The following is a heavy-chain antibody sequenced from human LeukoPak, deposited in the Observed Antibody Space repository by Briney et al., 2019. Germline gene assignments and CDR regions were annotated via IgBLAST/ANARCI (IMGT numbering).Heavy chain of an antibody. CDR3: ARRGYYYGSGSSWFDP. J-gene: IGHJ5*02. CDR1: GYSFTSYW. Sequence: GESLKISCKGSGYSFTSYWISWVRQMPGKGLEWMGRIDSSDSYTNYSPSFQGHVTISADKSISTAYLQWSSLKASDTAMYYCARRGYYYGSGSSWFDPWGQGTLVTVSS. V-gene: IGHV5-10-1*01. D-gene: IGHD3-10*01. CDR2: IDSSDSYT.